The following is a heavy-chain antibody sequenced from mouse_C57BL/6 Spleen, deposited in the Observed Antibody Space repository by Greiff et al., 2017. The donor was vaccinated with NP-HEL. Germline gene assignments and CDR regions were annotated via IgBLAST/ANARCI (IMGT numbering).Heavy chain of an antibody. CDR3: ARNCGMDY. CDR1: GFTFSDYG. CDR2: ISSGSSTI. Sequence: EVKLMESGGGLVKPGGSLKLSCAASGFTFSDYGMHWVRQAPEKGLEWVAYISSGSSTISYADHVKGRFTISRDNANNTLFLQMTSLRSEDTAMYYCARNCGMDYWGQGTSVTVSS. V-gene: IGHV5-17*01. J-gene: IGHJ4*01.